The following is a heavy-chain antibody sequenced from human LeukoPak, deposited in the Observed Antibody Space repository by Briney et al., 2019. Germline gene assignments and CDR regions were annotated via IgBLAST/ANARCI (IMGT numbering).Heavy chain of an antibody. CDR2: ISSSSSHI. CDR3: ARSHGYNTDY. D-gene: IGHD5-24*01. J-gene: IGHJ4*02. V-gene: IGHV3-21*01. Sequence: GGSLRLSCAASGFTFSSYSMNWVRQAPGKGLEWVSSISSSSSHIYYADSVKGRFTISRDNAKNSLYLQMNSLRAEDTAVYYCARSHGYNTDYWGQGTLVTVSS. CDR1: GFTFSSYS.